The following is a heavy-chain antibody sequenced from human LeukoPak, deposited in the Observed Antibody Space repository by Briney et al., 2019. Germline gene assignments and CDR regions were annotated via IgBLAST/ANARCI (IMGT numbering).Heavy chain of an antibody. CDR1: GYTFTSYY. Sequence: ASVKVSCKASGYTFTSYYMHWVRQAPGQGLEWMGIINPSGGSTSYAQKFQGRVTMTRDTSTSTVYMELSSLRSEDTAVYYCAKDSYDSSGYYYWGYWGQGTLVTVSS. CDR3: AKDSYDSSGYYYWGY. D-gene: IGHD3-22*01. CDR2: INPSGGST. V-gene: IGHV1-46*01. J-gene: IGHJ4*02.